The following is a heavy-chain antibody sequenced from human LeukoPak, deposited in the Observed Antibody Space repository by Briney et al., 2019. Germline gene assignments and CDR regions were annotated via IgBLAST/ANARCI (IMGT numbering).Heavy chain of an antibody. V-gene: IGHV3-23*01. D-gene: IGHD2-8*01. CDR1: GFTFSSYA. J-gene: IGHJ3*02. CDR3: AKDVGYCTNGVCYNNAFDI. CDR2: ISGSGGST. Sequence: GGSLRLSWAASGFTFSSYAMSWVRQAPGKGLEWVSAISGSGGSTYYADSVKGRFTISRDNSKNTLYLQMNSLRAEDTAVYYCAKDVGYCTNGVCYNNAFDIWGQGTMVTVSS.